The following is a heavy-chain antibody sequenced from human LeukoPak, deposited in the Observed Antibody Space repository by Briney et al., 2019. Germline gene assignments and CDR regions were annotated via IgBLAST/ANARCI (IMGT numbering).Heavy chain of an antibody. D-gene: IGHD3-3*01. CDR3: ARDPPHYDFWSGYLDRGAFDI. V-gene: IGHV3-33*01. CDR2: IWYDGSNK. J-gene: IGHJ3*02. Sequence: GGSLRLSCAASGFTFSSYGMHWVRQAPGKGLEWVAVIWYDGSNKYYADSVKGRFTISRDNSKNTLYLQMNSLRAKDTAVYYCARDPPHYDFWSGYLDRGAFDIWGQGTMVTVSS. CDR1: GFTFSSYG.